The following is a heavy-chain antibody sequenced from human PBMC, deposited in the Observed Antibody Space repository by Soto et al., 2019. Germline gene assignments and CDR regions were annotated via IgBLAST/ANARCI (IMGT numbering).Heavy chain of an antibody. V-gene: IGHV4-31*03. CDR1: GGSISSGGYY. J-gene: IGHJ4*02. D-gene: IGHD3-22*01. CDR3: ARDPYYYDSSGYQGSYFDY. CDR2: IYYSGST. Sequence: SETLSLTCTVSGGSISSGGYYWSWIRQHPGKGLEWIGYIYYSGSTYYNPSLTSRVTISVDTSKNQFSLKLSSVTAAATAVYYCARDPYYYDSSGYQGSYFDYWGQGTLVTVSS.